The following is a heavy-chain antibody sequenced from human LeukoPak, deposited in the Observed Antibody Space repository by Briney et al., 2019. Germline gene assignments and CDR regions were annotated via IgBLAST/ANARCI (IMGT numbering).Heavy chain of an antibody. CDR1: GFTFRSHA. V-gene: IGHV3-23*01. CDR3: ARRYCSGGSCYSFRGDWFDP. Sequence: GGSLRLSCVGSGFTFRSHAMSWVRQAPEKGLEFVSGIYENGGTTYYADSVKGRFSISRDNSKNTLYLQMNSLRAEDTAVYYCARRYCSGGSCYSFRGDWFDPWGPGTLVTVSS. CDR2: IYENGGTT. D-gene: IGHD2-15*01. J-gene: IGHJ5*02.